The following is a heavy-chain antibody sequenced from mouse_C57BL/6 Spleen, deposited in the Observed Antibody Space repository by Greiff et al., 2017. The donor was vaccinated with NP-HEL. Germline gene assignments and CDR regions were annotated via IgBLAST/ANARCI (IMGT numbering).Heavy chain of an antibody. CDR1: GYTFTSYW. V-gene: IGHV1-50*01. CDR3: ARGGRAMDY. Sequence: QVQLQQPGAELVKPGASVKLSCKASGYTFTSYWMQWVKQRPGQGLEWIGEIDPSDSYTNYNQKFKGKATLTVDTSSSTAYMQLSSLTSEDSAVYYWARGGRAMDYWGQGTSVTVSS. CDR2: IDPSDSYT. J-gene: IGHJ4*01.